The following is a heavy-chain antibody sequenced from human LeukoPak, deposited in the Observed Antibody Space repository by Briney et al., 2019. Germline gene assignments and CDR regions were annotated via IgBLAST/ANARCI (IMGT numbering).Heavy chain of an antibody. CDR2: IYYSGST. CDR3: ARGRYSSSSWYFDL. J-gene: IGHJ2*01. Sequence: SETLSLTCTVSGGSISSSSYYWGWIRQPPGKGLEWIGSIYYSGSTYYNPSLKSRVTISVDTSKSQFSLKLSSVTAADTAVYYCARGRYSSSSWYFDLWGRGTLVTVSS. D-gene: IGHD6-6*01. CDR1: GGSISSSSYY. V-gene: IGHV4-39*07.